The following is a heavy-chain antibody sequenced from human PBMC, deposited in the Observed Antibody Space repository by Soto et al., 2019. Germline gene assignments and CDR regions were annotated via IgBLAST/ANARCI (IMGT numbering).Heavy chain of an antibody. V-gene: IGHV4-39*01. CDR3: ARLAYSHYST. D-gene: IGHD5-12*01. CDR2: IYYSGTT. Sequence: SETLSLTCTVSDGSIKVGGYYWGWIRQPPGKGLEWVATIYYSGTTYYNPSLKSRLTISLDTSRNQFSLDLTSVTAADTAVYYCARLAYSHYSTWGQGTLVTVSS. J-gene: IGHJ4*02. CDR1: DGSIKVGGYY.